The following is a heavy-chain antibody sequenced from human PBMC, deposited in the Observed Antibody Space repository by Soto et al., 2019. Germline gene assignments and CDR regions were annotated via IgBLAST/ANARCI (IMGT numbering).Heavy chain of an antibody. D-gene: IGHD4-4*01. CDR3: ARDGGVYDYSPFDY. V-gene: IGHV1-69*12. CDR1: GGTFSSYA. Sequence: QVQLVQSGAEVKKPGSSVKVSCKACGGTFSSYAISWVRQAPGQGLEWMGGIIPIFGTADYAQKFQGRVTITADESTSTAYMELSSLRSEDTAVYYCARDGGVYDYSPFDYWGQGTLVTVSS. CDR2: IIPIFGTA. J-gene: IGHJ4*02.